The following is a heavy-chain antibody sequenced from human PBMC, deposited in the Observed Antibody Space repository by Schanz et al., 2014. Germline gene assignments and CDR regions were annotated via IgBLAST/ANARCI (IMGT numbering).Heavy chain of an antibody. CDR3: ASSGAGYSSSWDFDY. J-gene: IGHJ4*02. D-gene: IGHD6-13*01. CDR2: IIPSLGLA. Sequence: QVHLVQSGAEVKKPGSSVKVSCKASGGTFSSDTFSWVRQAPGQGLEWMGRIIPSLGLAKYEQKFQDKVTITADTSTTTAYMELSGLRSEDTAVYYCASSGAGYSSSWDFDYWGQGTLVTVSS. CDR1: GGTFSSDT. V-gene: IGHV1-69*02.